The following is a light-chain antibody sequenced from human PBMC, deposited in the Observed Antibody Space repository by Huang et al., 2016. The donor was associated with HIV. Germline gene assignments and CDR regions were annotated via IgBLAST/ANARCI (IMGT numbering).Light chain of an antibody. CDR1: QDISNS. Sequence: IQLTQSPSSLSASVGDRVIITCRASQDISNSLAWYQQKPGKAPKHLMFAASTLQSGVSSRCSGSASGTYFTLTINGLQPEDFATYYCQQLHDYPVTFGQGTRLDI. V-gene: IGKV1-9*01. J-gene: IGKJ5*01. CDR2: AAS. CDR3: QQLHDYPVT.